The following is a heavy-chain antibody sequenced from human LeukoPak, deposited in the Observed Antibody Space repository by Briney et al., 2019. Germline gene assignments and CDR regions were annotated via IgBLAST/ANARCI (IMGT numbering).Heavy chain of an antibody. Sequence: PSETLSLTCTVSGGSLSSGSDYWSWIRQPAGKGLEWIGRIYTSGSTNYNPSLKSRVTISVDTSKNQFSLKLSSVTAADTAVYYCARDCGQQLVDNWFDPWGQGTLVTVSS. J-gene: IGHJ5*02. CDR3: ARDCGQQLVDNWFDP. CDR2: IYTSGST. V-gene: IGHV4-61*02. D-gene: IGHD6-13*01. CDR1: GGSLSSGSDY.